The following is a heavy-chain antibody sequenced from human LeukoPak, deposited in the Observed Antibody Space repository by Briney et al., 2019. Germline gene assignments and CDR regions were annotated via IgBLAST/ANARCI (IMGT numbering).Heavy chain of an antibody. CDR2: ISPNTGGT. V-gene: IGHV1-2*02. Sequence: GASVKVSCKASGYSFPGYYMHWVRQAPGQGLEWMGCISPNTGGTNSAQKFQGRVTMTSDTSITTAYMELSGLRSDDTAVYYCARDKNPTVFDYWGQGTLVTVSS. CDR3: ARDKNPTVFDY. J-gene: IGHJ4*02. CDR1: GYSFPGYY.